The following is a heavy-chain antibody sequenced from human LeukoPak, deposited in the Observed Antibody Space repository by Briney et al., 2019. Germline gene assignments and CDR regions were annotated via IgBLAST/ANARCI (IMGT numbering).Heavy chain of an antibody. CDR2: INPNSGGT. Sequence: ASVKVSCKASGYTFTGYYMHWVRQAPGQGLELMGRINPNSGGTNYAQKFQGRVTMTRDTSISTAYMELSRLRSDDTAVYYCASLGYCSGGSCYSLRAFDIWGQGTMVTVSS. V-gene: IGHV1-2*06. J-gene: IGHJ3*02. CDR1: GYTFTGYY. D-gene: IGHD2-15*01. CDR3: ASLGYCSGGSCYSLRAFDI.